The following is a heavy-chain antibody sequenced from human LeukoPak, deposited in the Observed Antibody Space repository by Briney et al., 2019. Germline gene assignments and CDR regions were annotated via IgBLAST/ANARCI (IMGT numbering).Heavy chain of an antibody. CDR1: GFTFSSYS. V-gene: IGHV3-21*01. D-gene: IGHD2-15*01. J-gene: IGHJ4*02. Sequence: GGSLRLSCAASGFTFSSYSMNWVRQAPGKGLEWVSSISSSSSYIYYADSVKGRFTISRDNAKNSLYLQMNSLRAEDTAVYYCARLLVVAAINFDYWGQGTLVTVSS. CDR2: ISSSSSYI. CDR3: ARLLVVAAINFDY.